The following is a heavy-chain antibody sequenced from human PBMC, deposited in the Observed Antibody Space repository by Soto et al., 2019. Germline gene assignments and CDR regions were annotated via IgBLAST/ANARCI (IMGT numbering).Heavy chain of an antibody. CDR2: IIPIFGTA. D-gene: IGHD6-13*01. CDR3: AWILAIVTSTEIAAADRCYFDY. J-gene: IGHJ4*02. CDR1: GGTFSSYA. V-gene: IGHV1-69*12. Sequence: QVQLVQSGAEVKKPGSSVKVSCKASGGTFSSYAISWVRQAPGQGLEWMGGIIPIFGTANYAQKFQGRVTITADESTSTAYMELSSLRSEDTAVYYCAWILAIVTSTEIAAADRCYFDYWGQGTLVTVSS.